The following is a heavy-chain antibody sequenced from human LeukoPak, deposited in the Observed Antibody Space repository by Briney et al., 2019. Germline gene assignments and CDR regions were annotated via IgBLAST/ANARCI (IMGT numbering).Heavy chain of an antibody. D-gene: IGHD2-2*02. V-gene: IGHV3-30-3*01. J-gene: IGHJ4*02. CDR1: GFTFSSYA. CDR3: AGYCSSTSCYTDY. Sequence: PGGSLRLSCAASGFTFSSYAMHWVRQAPGKGLEWVAVVSYDGSNKYYADSVKGRFTISRDNSKNTLYLQMNSLKTEDTAVYYCAGYCSSTSCYTDYWGQGTLVTVSS. CDR2: VSYDGSNK.